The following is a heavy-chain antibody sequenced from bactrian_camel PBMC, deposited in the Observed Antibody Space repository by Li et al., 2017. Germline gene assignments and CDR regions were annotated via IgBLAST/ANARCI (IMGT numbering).Heavy chain of an antibody. Sequence: HVQLVESGGGSVQAGGSLRLSCAASEVMRGNYAMGWFRQVKGKERGGVAAIDSIGNTKYADSVSGRFTISKDHVKNTLVLQMNTLKPEDTAMYYCAADSRIWRRCGPTWSDPGVEYRYRGQGTQVTVS. D-gene: IGHD1*01. J-gene: IGHJ4*01. CDR2: IDSIGNT. CDR1: EVMRGNYA. CDR3: AADSRIWRRCGPTWSDPGVEYRY. V-gene: IGHV3S53*01.